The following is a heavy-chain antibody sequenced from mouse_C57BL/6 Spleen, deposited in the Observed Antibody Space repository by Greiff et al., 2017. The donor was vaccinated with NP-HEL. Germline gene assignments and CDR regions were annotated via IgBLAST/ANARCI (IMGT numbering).Heavy chain of an antibody. J-gene: IGHJ3*01. CDR1: GYTFTSYW. D-gene: IGHD2-3*01. CDR3: ARSGDGYSAY. V-gene: IGHV1-61*01. CDR2: IYPSDSET. Sequence: QVQLKQPGAELVRPGSSVKLSCKASGYTFTSYWMDWVKQRPGQGLEWIGNIYPSDSETHYNQKFKDKATLTVDKSSSTAYMQLSSLTSEDSAVYYCARSGDGYSAYWGQGTLVTVSA.